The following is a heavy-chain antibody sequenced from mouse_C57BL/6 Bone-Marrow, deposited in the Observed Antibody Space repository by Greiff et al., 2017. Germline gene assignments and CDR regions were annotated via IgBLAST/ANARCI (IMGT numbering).Heavy chain of an antibody. D-gene: IGHD2-4*01. CDR2: IDPSDGYT. CDR1: GYTFTSYW. CDR3: GRSFYDYDVGAG. J-gene: IGHJ3*01. V-gene: IGHV1-50*01. Sequence: VQLQQPGAELVKPGASVKLSCKASGYTFTSYWMQWVKQRPGQGLEWIGEIDPSDGYTNYNQTFKGKATLTVDTSSSTAYMQRSSLTSEDSAVYYCGRSFYDYDVGAGWGQGALVTVSA.